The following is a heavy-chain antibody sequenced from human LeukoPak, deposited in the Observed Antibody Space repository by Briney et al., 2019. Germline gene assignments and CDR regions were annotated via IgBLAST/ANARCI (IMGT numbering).Heavy chain of an antibody. CDR3: ARQDYSSPEGWFDP. D-gene: IGHD6-13*01. CDR1: VGSITTTNYY. J-gene: IGHJ5*02. Sequence: SETLSLTCTVSVGSITTTNYYWAWIRQPPGRGLEWTGSMYHSGITYYTPSLKSRVTMSVDTSKDQFSLKLISVTAADTAVYYCARQDYSSPEGWFDPWGHGTLVTVSS. V-gene: IGHV4-39*01. CDR2: MYHSGIT.